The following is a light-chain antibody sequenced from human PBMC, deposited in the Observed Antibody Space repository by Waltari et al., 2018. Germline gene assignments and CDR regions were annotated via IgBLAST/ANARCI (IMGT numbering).Light chain of an antibody. V-gene: IGLV2-23*02. Sequence: QSALTQPAPVSGSPGQSTTISCTGTSNDVGYYSLVSWYQQHPVKAPKLIIYDVTKRPSGVSDRFSGSKSGNTAFLTISGLQAEDEADYHCCTYAGSSTYAFGTGTTVSVL. CDR1: SNDVGYYSL. CDR3: CTYAGSSTYA. J-gene: IGLJ1*01. CDR2: DVT.